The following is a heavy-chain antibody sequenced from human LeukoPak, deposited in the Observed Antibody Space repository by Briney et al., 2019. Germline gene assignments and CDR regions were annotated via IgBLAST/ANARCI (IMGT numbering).Heavy chain of an antibody. CDR1: GFTFDDYA. CDR3: ARELAARPRSLYYYGMDV. J-gene: IGHJ6*02. V-gene: IGHV3-9*01. Sequence: GGSLRLSCAASGFTFDDYAMHWVRQAPGQGLEWVSGISWNSGSIGYADSVKGRFTISRDNAKNSLYLQMNSLRAEDTAVYYCARELAARPRSLYYYGMDVWGQGTTVTVSS. CDR2: ISWNSGSI. D-gene: IGHD6-6*01.